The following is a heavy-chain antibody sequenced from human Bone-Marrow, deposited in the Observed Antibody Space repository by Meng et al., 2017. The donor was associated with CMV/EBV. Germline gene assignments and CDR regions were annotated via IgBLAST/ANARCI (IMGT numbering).Heavy chain of an antibody. CDR3: SRGAGVVPAAKRGGGFDY. D-gene: IGHD2-2*01. CDR1: GGSISSSSYY. CDR2: IYYSGST. Sequence: SETLSLTCTVSGGSISSSSYYWGWIRQPPGKGREWIGSIYYSGSTYYNPSLKSRVTISVDTSKNQFSLKLSPVTGAGTAVYYCSRGAGVVPAAKRGGGFDYWGQGTLVTVSS. J-gene: IGHJ4*02. V-gene: IGHV4-39*01.